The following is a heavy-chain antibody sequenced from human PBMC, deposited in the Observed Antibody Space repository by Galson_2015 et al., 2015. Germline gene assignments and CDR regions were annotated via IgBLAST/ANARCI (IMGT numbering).Heavy chain of an antibody. V-gene: IGHV5-51*01. Sequence: QSGAEVKKPGESLKISCKGSRYSFTNYWLGWVRQMPGKGLEWMGIIYPRDSDTRYSPSFQGQVTISVDKSISTSYLQLSSLKASDTAMYYCARLTGRDEAFDIWGQGTVVSVSS. D-gene: IGHD1-20*01. CDR2: IYPRDSDT. CDR1: RYSFTNYW. J-gene: IGHJ3*02. CDR3: ARLTGRDEAFDI.